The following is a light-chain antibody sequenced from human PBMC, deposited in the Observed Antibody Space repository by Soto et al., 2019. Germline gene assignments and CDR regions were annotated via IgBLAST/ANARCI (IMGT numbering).Light chain of an antibody. CDR1: QSVSTY. V-gene: IGKV3-11*01. CDR2: DAS. Sequence: EIVLTQSPVTLSLSPGARATLSCRASQSVSTYLAWYQQKPGRAPRLLIYDASSRATGIPARFSGSGSGTDFTLTISSLEPEEFAVYYCQQRSNWPSTCGGGTKVEIK. CDR3: QQRSNWPST. J-gene: IGKJ4*01.